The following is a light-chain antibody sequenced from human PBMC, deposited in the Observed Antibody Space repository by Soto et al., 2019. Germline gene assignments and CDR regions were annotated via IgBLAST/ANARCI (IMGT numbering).Light chain of an antibody. CDR2: GAS. J-gene: IGKJ1*01. Sequence: ASLSVSPGDRATLSCRASQSVSSNLAWYQQKPGQAPRLLIYGASTRATGIPARFSGSGSGTECTLTISSQQSVEFAGYYSQLKDKWPRASAQGTKADIK. CDR1: QSVSSN. CDR3: QLKDKWPRA. V-gene: IGKV3-15*01.